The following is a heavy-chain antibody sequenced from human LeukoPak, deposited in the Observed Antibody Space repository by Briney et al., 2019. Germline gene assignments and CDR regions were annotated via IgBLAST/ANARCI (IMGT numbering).Heavy chain of an antibody. Sequence: GGSLRLSCAASGFRFNTYWMSWVRQAPGKGLEWVANIKQDGNEKYYADSVKGRFTISRDNGKNPLDLQMNSLRADDTAVYYCAKDGRGYYDSSPFCDYWGQGTLVTVSS. D-gene: IGHD3-22*01. CDR3: AKDGRGYYDSSPFCDY. J-gene: IGHJ4*02. CDR1: GFRFNTYW. V-gene: IGHV3-7*01. CDR2: IKQDGNEK.